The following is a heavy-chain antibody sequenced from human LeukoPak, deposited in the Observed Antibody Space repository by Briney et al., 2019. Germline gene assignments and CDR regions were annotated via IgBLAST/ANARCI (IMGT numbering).Heavy chain of an antibody. V-gene: IGHV4-39*07. Sequence: SETLSLTCIVSGGSINSTTSYWSWIRQPPGKGLEWIGSIYHSGTTNYNPLFESRATISVDTSKNQFSLKLTSVTAADTAVYFCARGEDFERYYLAYWGQGTLVTVSS. CDR3: ARGEDFERYYLAY. J-gene: IGHJ4*02. CDR1: GGSINSTTSY. CDR2: IYHSGTT. D-gene: IGHD3-9*01.